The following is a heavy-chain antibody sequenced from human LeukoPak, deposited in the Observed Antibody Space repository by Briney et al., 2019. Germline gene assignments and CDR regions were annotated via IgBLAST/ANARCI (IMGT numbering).Heavy chain of an antibody. CDR3: ARGITIFGVVLDY. D-gene: IGHD3-3*01. J-gene: IGHJ4*02. Sequence: SETLSLTCAVYGGSFSGYYWSWIRQPPGKGLEWIGEINHSGGTNYNPSLKSRVTISVDTSKNQFSLKLSSVTAADTAVYYCARGITIFGVVLDYWGQGTLVTVSS. CDR2: INHSGGT. CDR1: GGSFSGYY. V-gene: IGHV4-34*01.